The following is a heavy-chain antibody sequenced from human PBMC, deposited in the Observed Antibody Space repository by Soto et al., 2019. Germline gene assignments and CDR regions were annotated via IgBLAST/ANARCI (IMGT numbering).Heavy chain of an antibody. CDR3: AAYSHKGY. J-gene: IGHJ4*02. Sequence: EEQLVESGGDLVQPGGSLRLSCAASGFTVSNNYMSWVRQAPGKGLEWVSLIYSGGSTYYADSVKGRFTISRDSSKITLYLQISSPRAEDTAMYYCAAYSHKGYWGQGTLVTVSS. CDR1: GFTVSNNY. V-gene: IGHV3-66*01. CDR2: IYSGGST. D-gene: IGHD3-16*01.